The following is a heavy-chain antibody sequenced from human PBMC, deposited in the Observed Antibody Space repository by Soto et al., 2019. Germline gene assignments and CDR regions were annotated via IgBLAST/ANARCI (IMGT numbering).Heavy chain of an antibody. CDR2: IYWDDDK. Sequence: QITLKESGPTLVKPTQTLTLTCTFSGFSLSTSGVGVSWIRQPPGKALECLALIYWDDDKRYSPSLKSRLTITKDTSKNQVVLTMTNMDPVDTATYFCAHRLCDSSCYWDVGYFDYWGRGTLVTVSS. V-gene: IGHV2-5*02. CDR1: GFSLSTSGVG. J-gene: IGHJ4*02. D-gene: IGHD3-22*01. CDR3: AHRLCDSSCYWDVGYFDY.